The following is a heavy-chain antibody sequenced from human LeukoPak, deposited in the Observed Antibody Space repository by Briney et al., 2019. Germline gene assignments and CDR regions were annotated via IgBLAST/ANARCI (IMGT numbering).Heavy chain of an antibody. V-gene: IGHV3-23*01. CDR2: ISGSDTST. J-gene: IGHJ4*02. CDR1: GFTFNNYA. Sequence: PGGSLRLSCAASGFTFNNYAMSWVRQAPGKGLEWVSVISGSDTSTYYADSVKGRFTISRDDSKNTLYLQMNSLRAEDTAVYYCARSSNMIRGVIITRPLDCWGQGTLVTVSS. CDR3: ARSSNMIRGVIITRPLDC. D-gene: IGHD3-10*01.